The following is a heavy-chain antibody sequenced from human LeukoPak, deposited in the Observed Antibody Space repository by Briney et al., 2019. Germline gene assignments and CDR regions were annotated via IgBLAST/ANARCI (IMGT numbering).Heavy chain of an antibody. V-gene: IGHV3-23*01. Sequence: GGSLRLSCAASGFTFSSYAMSWVRQAPGKGLEWVSAISGSGGSTYYADSVKGRFTISRDNSKNTLYLQMNSLRAEDTAVYYCAKGPLSGDYVPADYWGQGTLATVSS. D-gene: IGHD4-17*01. J-gene: IGHJ4*02. CDR1: GFTFSSYA. CDR2: ISGSGGST. CDR3: AKGPLSGDYVPADY.